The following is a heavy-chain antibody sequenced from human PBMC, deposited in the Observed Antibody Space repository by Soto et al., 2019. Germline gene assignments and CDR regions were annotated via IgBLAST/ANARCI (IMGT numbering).Heavy chain of an antibody. CDR1: GFTFSSYW. CDR3: ARGYSIDY. J-gene: IGHJ4*02. CDR2: IKQSGSET. D-gene: IGHD5-18*01. V-gene: IGHV3-7*03. Sequence: LRLSCVASGFTFSSYWMTWVRQAPGKGLEWVANIKQSGSETHYMDSVKGRFTISRDDAKNSLYLQMNTLRAEDTAVYYCARGYSIDYWGQGTLVTVSS.